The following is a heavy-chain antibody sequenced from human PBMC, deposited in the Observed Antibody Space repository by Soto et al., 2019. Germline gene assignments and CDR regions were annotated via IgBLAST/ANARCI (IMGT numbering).Heavy chain of an antibody. CDR3: TTRNADP. CDR2: IKSKTDGETT. Sequence: EVQLVESGGDLVKPGGSLRLSCAASGFIFRNAWMNWVRQAPGKGLEWVGRIKSKTDGETTDYAAPVKGRFTISRDDSKNTVYMQMNSLKTEDTAVYYCTTRNADPWGQGTLVTVSS. V-gene: IGHV3-15*07. CDR1: GFIFRNAW. J-gene: IGHJ5*02.